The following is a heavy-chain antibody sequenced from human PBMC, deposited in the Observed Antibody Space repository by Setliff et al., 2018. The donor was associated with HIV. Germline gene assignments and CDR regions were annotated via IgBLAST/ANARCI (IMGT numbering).Heavy chain of an antibody. D-gene: IGHD6-19*01. J-gene: IGHJ5*02. CDR3: ARGLGYSSGWYTNWFDP. CDR2: VSSRGDT. CDR1: GGSISSGSYY. V-gene: IGHV4-61*02. Sequence: SETLSLTCTVSGGSISSGSYYWSWIRQPAGKGLEWIGRVSSRGDTNYNPSLKSRVTMSVDTSKNQFSLKLSSVTAADTAVYYCARGLGYSSGWYTNWFDPWGQGTLVTVSS.